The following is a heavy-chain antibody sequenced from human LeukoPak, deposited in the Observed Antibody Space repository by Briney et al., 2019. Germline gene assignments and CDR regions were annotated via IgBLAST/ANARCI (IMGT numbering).Heavy chain of an antibody. CDR3: ARGPYGDNRDAFDI. CDR2: IYNSGRT. J-gene: IGHJ3*02. CDR1: GDSISSNY. Sequence: SETLSLTCTVSGDSISSNYWSWIRQSPGKGLEWIGYIYNSGRTNYNPSLKSRVTISVDSSKNQLSLRLTSVTAADTAVYYCARGPYGDNRDAFDIWGQGTMVTVSS. D-gene: IGHD4-23*01. V-gene: IGHV4-59*01.